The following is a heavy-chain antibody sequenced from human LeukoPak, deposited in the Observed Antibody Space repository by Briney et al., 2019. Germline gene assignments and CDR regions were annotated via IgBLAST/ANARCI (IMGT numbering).Heavy chain of an antibody. CDR1: GFTFDDYT. Sequence: PGGSLRLSCATSGFTFDDYTMHWVRQAPGKGLEWVSLISWDGGSTYYADSVKGRFTISRDNSKNTLYLQMNSLRAEDTAVYYCAKHDSSGYYWAYWGQGTLVTVSS. D-gene: IGHD3-22*01. CDR2: ISWDGGST. V-gene: IGHV3-43*01. J-gene: IGHJ4*02. CDR3: AKHDSSGYYWAY.